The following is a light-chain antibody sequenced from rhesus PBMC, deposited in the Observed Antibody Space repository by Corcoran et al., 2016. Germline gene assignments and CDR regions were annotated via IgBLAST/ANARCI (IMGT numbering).Light chain of an antibody. Sequence: QAALTQPRSVSGSPGQSVTISCTGTRFDIGGYNYVSWYQQHPNTAPKLLIYEVTKRPSGVSDRFSGSKSGDTASLTISGIQAEDEAEYYCSSYGGSHTYLVGGGTRLTV. J-gene: IGLJ1*01. V-gene: IGLV2-32*02. CDR1: RFDIGGYNY. CDR2: EVT. CDR3: SSYGGSHTYL.